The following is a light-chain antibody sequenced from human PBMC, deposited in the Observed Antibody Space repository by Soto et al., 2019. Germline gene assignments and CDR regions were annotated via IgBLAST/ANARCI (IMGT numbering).Light chain of an antibody. J-gene: IGLJ1*01. CDR1: SSAVGGYNL. CDR3: FSYATSSFV. Sequence: QSALTQPASVSGSPGQSITISCSGTSSAVGGYNLVSWYQQHPGRAPTLLIYEVSQRPSGVSSRFSGSKSGNTATLTNSGVQPGDEADYHCFSYATSSFVFGTGTRVTVL. CDR2: EVS. V-gene: IGLV2-23*02.